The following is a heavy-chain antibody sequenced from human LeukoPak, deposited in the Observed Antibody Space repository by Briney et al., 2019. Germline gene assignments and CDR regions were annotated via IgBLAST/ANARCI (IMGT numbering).Heavy chain of an antibody. D-gene: IGHD5-24*01. J-gene: IGHJ4*02. CDR2: ISHSGTT. V-gene: IGHV4-34*01. Sequence: PSETLSLTCAVYGGSFSGYYWSWIRQPPGKGLEWIGEISHSGTTHYTPSLKTRVTISLDTSKNQFSLKLTSVTAADTAIYYCARQFEFWGQGTLVTVSS. CDR3: ARQFEF. CDR1: GGSFSGYY.